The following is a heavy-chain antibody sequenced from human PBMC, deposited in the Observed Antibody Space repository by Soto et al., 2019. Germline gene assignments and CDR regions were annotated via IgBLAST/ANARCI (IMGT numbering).Heavy chain of an antibody. D-gene: IGHD3-3*01. V-gene: IGHV1-2*02. CDR3: ARATLIIRHITNLGEASPGVVEH. CDR2: ISPESGRT. Sequence: VQLVESGGGVVQPGRSLRLSCAVSGFTFSSYGMHWVRQAPGKGLEWVGWISPESGRTNFAPKFEGRVTMTADTSTTTAYMYLSGLRSDDTAVYYCARATLIIRHITNLGEASPGVVEHWGQGTLVSVSS. J-gene: IGHJ5*02. CDR1: GFTFSSYG.